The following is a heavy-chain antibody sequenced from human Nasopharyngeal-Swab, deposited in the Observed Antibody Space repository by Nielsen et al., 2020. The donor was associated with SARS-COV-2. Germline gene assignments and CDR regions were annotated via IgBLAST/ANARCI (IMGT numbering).Heavy chain of an antibody. CDR1: GFIFSASA. CDR3: TTDFYFDY. Sequence: GESLKISCAASGFIFSASAMHWVRQASGKGLEWVVRIGDKDHNYATTYGASVKGRFTISRDDSKNTVFLHMDSLRTEDTALYYCTTDFYFDYWGQGTLVTVSS. V-gene: IGHV3-73*01. CDR2: IGDKDHNYAT. J-gene: IGHJ4*02.